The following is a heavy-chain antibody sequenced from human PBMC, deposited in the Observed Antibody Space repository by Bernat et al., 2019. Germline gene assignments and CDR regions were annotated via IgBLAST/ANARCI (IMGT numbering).Heavy chain of an antibody. V-gene: IGHV3-23*01. CDR2: ISGSGFST. D-gene: IGHD1-1*01. CDR1: AFTFSTYA. J-gene: IGHJ5*02. CDR3: AKERRSSEHWFDP. Sequence: VHLLESGGGLVQPGGSLRLSCSASAFTFSTYAMNWVRQAPGKGLEWVSTISGSGFSTYYADYVKGRCTSSRDNSKNTLSLQMNSLRAEDTAGYYCAKERRSSEHWFDPWGQGTLVTVSS.